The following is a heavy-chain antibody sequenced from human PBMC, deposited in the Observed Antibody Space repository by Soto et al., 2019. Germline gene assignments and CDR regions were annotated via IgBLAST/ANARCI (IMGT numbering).Heavy chain of an antibody. D-gene: IGHD6-13*01. J-gene: IGHJ6*02. Sequence: SETLSLTCAVYGGSFSGYYWSWIRQPPGKGLEWIGEINHSGSTNYNPSLKSRVTISVDTSKNQFSLKLSSVTAADTAVYYCARGHQKAAAGTSYYYGMDVWGQGTTVTVSS. CDR2: INHSGST. V-gene: IGHV4-34*01. CDR1: GGSFSGYY. CDR3: ARGHQKAAAGTSYYYGMDV.